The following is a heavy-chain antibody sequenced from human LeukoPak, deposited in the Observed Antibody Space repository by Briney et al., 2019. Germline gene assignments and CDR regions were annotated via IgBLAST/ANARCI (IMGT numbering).Heavy chain of an antibody. J-gene: IGHJ5*02. CDR1: GFTFTSYA. CDR3: ASRHPDIASP. V-gene: IGHV3-23*01. D-gene: IGHD5-12*01. Sequence: GGSLRLSCAASGFTFTSYAMMWFRQAPGKGLEWVSAISGSGVDIYYADSVKGRFTISRDNSKNTLFLQMNSLRVEDTAVYYCASRHPDIASPWGQGTLVTVSS. CDR2: ISGSGVDI.